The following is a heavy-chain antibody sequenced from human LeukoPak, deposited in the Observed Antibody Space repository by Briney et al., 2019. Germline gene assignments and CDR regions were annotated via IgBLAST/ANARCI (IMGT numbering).Heavy chain of an antibody. V-gene: IGHV1-69*13. J-gene: IGHJ4*02. Sequence: SVKVSCKASGGTFSSSAISWVRQAPGQGLEWMGGIIPIFGTANYAQKFQGRVTITADESTSTAYMELSSLRSEDTTVYYCARDVYCSSTTCSYYFDYWGQGTLVTVSS. CDR1: GGTFSSSA. CDR3: ARDVYCSSTTCSYYFDY. CDR2: IIPIFGTA. D-gene: IGHD2-2*01.